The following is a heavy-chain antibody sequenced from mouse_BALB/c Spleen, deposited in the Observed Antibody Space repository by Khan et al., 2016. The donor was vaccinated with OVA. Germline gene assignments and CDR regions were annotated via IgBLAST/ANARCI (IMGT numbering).Heavy chain of an antibody. D-gene: IGHD2-10*02. J-gene: IGHJ2*01. CDR1: GYSITSGYG. CDR2: ISYSGST. Sequence: EVQLVESGPGLVKPSQSLSLTCTVTGYSITSGYGWNWIRQFPGNQLEWMGYISYSGSTNYNPSLKSRISITRDTSKNQFFLQLNAVTTEDTATYYCARTDSIKYWGQGTTLTVSS. CDR3: ARTDSIKY. V-gene: IGHV3-2*02.